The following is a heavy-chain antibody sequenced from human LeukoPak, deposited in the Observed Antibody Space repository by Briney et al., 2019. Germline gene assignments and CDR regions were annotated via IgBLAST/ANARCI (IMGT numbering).Heavy chain of an antibody. CDR2: IYYSGST. CDR3: ASRNLYDFWSGYWSP. Sequence: SETLSLTCTVSSGSISSSSYYWGWIRQPPGKVLEWIGSIYYSGSTYYNPSLKSRITRSVDTSKNQFSLKLRSVTAADTAVYYCASRNLYDFWSGYWSPWGQGTLVTVSS. CDR1: SGSISSSSYY. V-gene: IGHV4-39*01. D-gene: IGHD3-3*01. J-gene: IGHJ5*02.